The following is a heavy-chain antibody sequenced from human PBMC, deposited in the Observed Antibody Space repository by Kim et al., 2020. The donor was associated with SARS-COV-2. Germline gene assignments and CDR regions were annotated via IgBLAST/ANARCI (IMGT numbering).Heavy chain of an antibody. CDR3: ARDGDWLYYYYYGMDV. J-gene: IGHJ6*02. Sequence: YVKGRFPTYRDNAKNSLYLQMNSLRDEDTAVYYCARDGDWLYYYYYGMDVWGQGTTVTVSS. D-gene: IGHD3-9*01. V-gene: IGHV3-48*02.